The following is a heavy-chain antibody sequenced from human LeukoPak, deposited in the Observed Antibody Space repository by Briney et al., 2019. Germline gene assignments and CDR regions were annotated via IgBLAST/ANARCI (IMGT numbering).Heavy chain of an antibody. CDR1: GDSVMYSY. D-gene: IGHD1-20*01. CDR2: LSEKESP. Sequence: PSETLSLICSVSGDSVMYSYWSWIRQPAGKGLEFIGRLSEKESPNYNPSLRSRVTMSLDTSKNQFSLMLTSVTAADTAVYYCVRGFHVSVHNWFDYWGQGALVTVSA. J-gene: IGHJ4*02. CDR3: VRGFHVSVHNWFDY. V-gene: IGHV4-4*07.